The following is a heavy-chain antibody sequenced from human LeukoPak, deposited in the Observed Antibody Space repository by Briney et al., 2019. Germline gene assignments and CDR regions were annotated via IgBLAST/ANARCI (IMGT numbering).Heavy chain of an antibody. CDR3: ASSGGKYYYDSSGYYYPPDY. V-gene: IGHV1-69*05. D-gene: IGHD3-22*01. J-gene: IGHJ4*02. CDR2: IIPIFGTA. Sequence: ASVKVSCKASGGTFSSYAISWVRQAPGQGLEWMGGIIPIFGTANYAQKFQGRVTITTDESTSTAYMELSSLRSEDTAVYYCASSGGKYYYDSSGYYYPPDYWGQGTLVTVSS. CDR1: GGTFSSYA.